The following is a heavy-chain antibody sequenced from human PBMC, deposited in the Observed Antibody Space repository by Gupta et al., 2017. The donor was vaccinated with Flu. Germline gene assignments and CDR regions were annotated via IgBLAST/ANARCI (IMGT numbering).Heavy chain of an antibody. CDR3: ATFSDTVPDYGDIFSTSAYFNNPMDV. J-gene: IGHJ6*02. CDR1: GDNLMHHV. V-gene: IGHV1-69*06. D-gene: IGHD4-17*01. Sequence: QMQLVQSGAEVTMPGSSVRVSCGASGDNLMHHVIIWLRQAHGQRPVWMGGIIPSFGTTDYAPKLQGRITFTADKSTNAVYMEVSNLRSEDAAVYYCATFSDTVPDYGDIFSTSAYFNNPMDVWGLGTTVTVS. CDR2: IIPSFGTT.